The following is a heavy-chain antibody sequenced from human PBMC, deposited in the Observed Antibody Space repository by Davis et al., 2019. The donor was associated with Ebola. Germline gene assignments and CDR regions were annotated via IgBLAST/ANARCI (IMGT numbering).Heavy chain of an antibody. CDR1: GFTFSSYA. CDR3: AKDRRPSDFWSGYYSPYYYYGMDV. Sequence: PGGSLRLSCAASGFTFSSYAMHWVRQAPGKGLEWVAVISYDGSNKYYADSVKGRFTISRDNSKNTLYLQMNSLRAEDTAVYYCAKDRRPSDFWSGYYSPYYYYGMDVWGQGTTVTVSS. CDR2: ISYDGSNK. D-gene: IGHD3-3*01. J-gene: IGHJ6*02. V-gene: IGHV3-30-3*01.